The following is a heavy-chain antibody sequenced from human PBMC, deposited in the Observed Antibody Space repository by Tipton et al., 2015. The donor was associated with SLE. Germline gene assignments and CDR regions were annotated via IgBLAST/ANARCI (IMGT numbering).Heavy chain of an antibody. CDR1: GFTFSNFW. J-gene: IGHJ4*02. CDR3: ARDRIVGAWYYFDY. D-gene: IGHD1-26*01. V-gene: IGHV3-7*01. Sequence: SLRLSCAASGFTFSNFWMNWVRQAPGKGLEWVANMKHDGSEIYYVDSVKGRFTISRDNAKNSLYLQMNSLRGEDTAVYYCARDRIVGAWYYFDYWGQGTLVTVSS. CDR2: MKHDGSEI.